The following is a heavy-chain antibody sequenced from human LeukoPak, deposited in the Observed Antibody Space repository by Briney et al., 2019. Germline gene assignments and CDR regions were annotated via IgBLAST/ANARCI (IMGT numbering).Heavy chain of an antibody. CDR3: ARQGTVTTYYYYYYGMDV. V-gene: IGHV4-59*01. J-gene: IGHJ6*02. Sequence: SETLSLTCAVSGASITSYYWNWVRQAPGKGLEWIGYIDYSGSTKYNPSLKSRVTMSEDTSKNQLSVKLTSVTAADTAVYYCARQGTVTTYYYYYYGMDVWGQGTTVTVSS. CDR1: GASITSYY. D-gene: IGHD4-17*01. CDR2: IDYSGST.